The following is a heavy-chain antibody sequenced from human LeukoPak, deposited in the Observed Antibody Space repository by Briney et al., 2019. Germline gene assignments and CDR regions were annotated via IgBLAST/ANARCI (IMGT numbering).Heavy chain of an antibody. J-gene: IGHJ4*02. CDR1: GFTFSNAW. CDR2: IKSKTDGVTT. D-gene: IGHD2-15*01. CDR3: TTSIVVVVADDY. V-gene: IGHV3-15*01. Sequence: GGSLRLSCAASGFTFSNAWMSWVRQAPGKGPEWVGRIKSKTDGVTTDYAAPVKGRFTISRDDSKNTLYLQMNSLKTEDTAVYYCTTSIVVVVADDYWGQGTLVTVSS.